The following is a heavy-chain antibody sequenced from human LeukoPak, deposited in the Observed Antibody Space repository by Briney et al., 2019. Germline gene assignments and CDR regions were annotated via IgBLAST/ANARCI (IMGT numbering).Heavy chain of an antibody. J-gene: IGHJ6*03. CDR3: ARMTPGYYYYMDV. Sequence: SETLSLTCTVSGVSINNYYWTWIRQPDGKGLEWIAHIYPSGNTNYNPSLKSRVTISADKSKNQFYLRLSSVTAADTAMYYCARMTPGYYYYMDVWGKGTKVTVSS. CDR1: GVSINNYY. V-gene: IGHV4-4*07. CDR2: IYPSGNT.